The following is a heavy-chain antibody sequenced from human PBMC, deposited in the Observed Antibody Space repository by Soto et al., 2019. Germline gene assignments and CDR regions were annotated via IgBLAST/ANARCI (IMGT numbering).Heavy chain of an antibody. Sequence: EASVKVSCKASGYSISAYYIHWVRQAPGQGLEWMGWIDPKNGSTVSAQKFQGRLTMTRDTSISTVYMDLSGLTSDDTALYYCGRDDYGIFPYWGQGSLVTVSS. D-gene: IGHD3-10*01. CDR2: IDPKNGST. CDR1: GYSISAYY. J-gene: IGHJ4*02. CDR3: GRDDYGIFPY. V-gene: IGHV1-2*02.